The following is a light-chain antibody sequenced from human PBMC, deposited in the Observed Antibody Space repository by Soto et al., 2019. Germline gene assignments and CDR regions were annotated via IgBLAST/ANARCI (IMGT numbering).Light chain of an antibody. CDR1: SSNSGAGYD. Sequence: QSVLTQPPSVSGAPGQRVTISCTGSSSNSGAGYDVHWYQQLPGTAPKLLIFGNNNRPSGVPDRFSGSKSGTSASLAITGLQAEDEADYFCQSFDISLTGSHVVFGGGTKLTVL. CDR3: QSFDISLTGSHVV. J-gene: IGLJ2*01. V-gene: IGLV1-40*01. CDR2: GNN.